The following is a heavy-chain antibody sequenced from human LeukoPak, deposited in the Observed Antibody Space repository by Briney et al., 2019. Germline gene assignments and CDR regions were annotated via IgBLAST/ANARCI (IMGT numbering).Heavy chain of an antibody. D-gene: IGHD5-24*01. J-gene: IGHJ4*02. CDR2: ISYDGSNK. V-gene: IGHV3-30*18. Sequence: GGSLRLFCAASGFTFSSYGMHWVRQAPGKGLEWVAVISYDGSNKYYADSVKGRFTISRDNSKNTLYLQMNSLRAEDTAVYYCAKGSPRWLQSGDYFDYWGQGTMVTVSS. CDR3: AKGSPRWLQSGDYFDY. CDR1: GFTFSSYG.